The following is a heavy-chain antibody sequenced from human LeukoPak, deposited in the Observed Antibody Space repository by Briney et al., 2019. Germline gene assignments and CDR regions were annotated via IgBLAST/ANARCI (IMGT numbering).Heavy chain of an antibody. J-gene: IGHJ5*02. Sequence: ASVKVSCKASGYIFTGYYMHWVRQAPGQGLEWMGIINPSDGTTNYAQKFQGRVTMTRDTSTSTVYMELSSLRSEDTAVYYCAREHFDWLSVSKINCFDPWGQGTLVTVSS. CDR1: GYIFTGYY. V-gene: IGHV1-46*01. CDR3: AREHFDWLSVSKINCFDP. D-gene: IGHD3-9*01. CDR2: INPSDGTT.